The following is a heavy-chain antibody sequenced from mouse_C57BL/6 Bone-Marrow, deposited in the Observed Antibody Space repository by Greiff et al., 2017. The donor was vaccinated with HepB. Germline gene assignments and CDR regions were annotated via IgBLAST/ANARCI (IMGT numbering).Heavy chain of an antibody. D-gene: IGHD1-1*01. CDR1: GFTFTDYY. CDR3: ARSSTVVARGYFDV. Sequence: EVQVVESGGGLVQPGGSLSLSCAASGFTFTDYYMSWVRQPPGKALEWLGFIRNKANGYTTEYSASVKGRFTISRDNSQSILYLQMNALRAEDSATYYCARSSTVVARGYFDVWGTGTTVTVSS. V-gene: IGHV7-3*01. CDR2: IRNKANGYTT. J-gene: IGHJ1*03.